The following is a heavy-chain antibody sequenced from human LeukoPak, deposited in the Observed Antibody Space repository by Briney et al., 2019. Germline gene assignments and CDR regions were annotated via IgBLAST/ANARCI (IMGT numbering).Heavy chain of an antibody. CDR2: IQYDGSTK. CDR1: GFTFSSYG. Sequence: PGGSLRLSCAASGFTFSSYGIHWVRQAPGKGLDWVAVIQYDGSTKYYADSVKGRFTISRDNSRNTLDLQMNSLRAEDTATYYCARDISGSYTVDYWGQGVLVTVSS. V-gene: IGHV3-30*03. D-gene: IGHD1-26*01. J-gene: IGHJ4*02. CDR3: ARDISGSYTVDY.